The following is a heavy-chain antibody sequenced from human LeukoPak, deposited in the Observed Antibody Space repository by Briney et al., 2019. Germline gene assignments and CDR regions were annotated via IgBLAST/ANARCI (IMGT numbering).Heavy chain of an antibody. V-gene: IGHV3-21*01. J-gene: IGHJ3*02. Sequence: GGSLRLSCAASGFTFSSYSMNWVRQAPGKGLEWVSSISSSSSYIHYADSVKGRFTISRDNAKNSLYLQMNSLRAEDTAVYYCARGGFLYCSSTSCYAFDIWGQGTMVTVSS. D-gene: IGHD2-2*01. CDR1: GFTFSSYS. CDR2: ISSSSSYI. CDR3: ARGGFLYCSSTSCYAFDI.